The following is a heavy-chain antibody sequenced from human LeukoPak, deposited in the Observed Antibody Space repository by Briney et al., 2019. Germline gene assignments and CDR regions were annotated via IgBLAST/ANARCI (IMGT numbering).Heavy chain of an antibody. Sequence: PSETLSLTCTVSGGSISSFYWSWIRQPPGKGLEWIGYIYYSGSPNYNPSLKSRVTISVDTSKNQFSLKLSSVTAADTAVYYCAGHRGAVAAIDYWGPGTLVTVSS. CDR1: GGSISSFY. V-gene: IGHV4-59*08. D-gene: IGHD6-19*01. CDR2: IYYSGSP. J-gene: IGHJ4*02. CDR3: AGHRGAVAAIDY.